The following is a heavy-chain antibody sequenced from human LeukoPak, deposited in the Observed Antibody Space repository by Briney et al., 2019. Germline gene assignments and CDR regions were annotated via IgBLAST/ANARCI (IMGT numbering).Heavy chain of an antibody. D-gene: IGHD3-10*02. J-gene: IGHJ4*02. CDR2: IYYSGST. V-gene: IGHV4-31*03. Sequence: SETLSLTCTVSRGSISNADYHWIWIRQHPGKGLEWMGYIYYSGSTYSNPSLKSRVTISVDTSKNQSSLKLSSVTAADTAVYYCASSYYYVFDYWGQGTLVTVSS. CDR3: ASSYYYVFDY. CDR1: RGSISNADYH.